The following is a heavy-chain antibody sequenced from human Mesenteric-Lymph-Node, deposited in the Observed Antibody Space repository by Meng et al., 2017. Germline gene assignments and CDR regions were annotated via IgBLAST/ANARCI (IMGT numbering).Heavy chain of an antibody. J-gene: IGHJ5*02. CDR3: ARDPRTVYDCWTPPWAGFVGDSWFDP. V-gene: IGHV1-69*13. CDR2: IIPIFGTA. CDR1: GGTFSSYA. D-gene: IGHD3-3*01. Sequence: SVKVSCKASGGTFSSYAISWVRQAPGQGLEWMGGIIPIFGTANYAQKFQGRVTITADESTSTAYMELSSLRSEDTAVYYCARDPRTVYDCWTPPWAGFVGDSWFDPWGQGTLVTVSS.